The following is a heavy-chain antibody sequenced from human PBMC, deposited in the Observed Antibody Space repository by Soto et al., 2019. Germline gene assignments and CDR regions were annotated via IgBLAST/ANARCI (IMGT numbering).Heavy chain of an antibody. CDR1: GGSISSSSYY. CDR3: ARHRTGLDS. CDR2: IDYSGST. D-gene: IGHD3-9*01. V-gene: IGHV4-61*05. Sequence: TSETLSLTCPVSGGSISSSSYYWGWIRQPPGKGLEYIGYIDYSGSTHYKASLKSRVTISVDTSKNQFSLKLSSVTAADTAIYYCARHRTGLDSWGQGTLVTVSS. J-gene: IGHJ4*02.